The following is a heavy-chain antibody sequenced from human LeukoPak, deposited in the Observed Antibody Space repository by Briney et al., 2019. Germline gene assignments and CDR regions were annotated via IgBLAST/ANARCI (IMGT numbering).Heavy chain of an antibody. CDR2: INHSGST. Sequence: SETLSLTCAVYGGSFGGYYWSWIRQPPGKGLEWIGEINHSGSTNYNPSLKSRVTISVDTSKIQFSLKLSSVTAADTAVYYCARGGHPLKRELQDYWGQGTLVTVSS. CDR1: GGSFGGYY. CDR3: ARGGHPLKRELQDY. J-gene: IGHJ4*02. D-gene: IGHD1-26*01. V-gene: IGHV4-34*01.